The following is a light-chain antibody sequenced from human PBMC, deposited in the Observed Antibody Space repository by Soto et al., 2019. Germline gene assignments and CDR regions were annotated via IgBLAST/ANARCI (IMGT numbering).Light chain of an antibody. Sequence: QSVLTQPRSVSGSPGQSVTISCTGTSSDVGGYNYVSWYQQHPGKAPKLMINDVSKRPSGVPDRFSGSKSGNTASLTISGLQAEDEADYYCCAYAGTYTVVFGTGTKVTVL. J-gene: IGLJ1*01. V-gene: IGLV2-11*01. CDR2: DVS. CDR1: SSDVGGYNY. CDR3: CAYAGTYTVV.